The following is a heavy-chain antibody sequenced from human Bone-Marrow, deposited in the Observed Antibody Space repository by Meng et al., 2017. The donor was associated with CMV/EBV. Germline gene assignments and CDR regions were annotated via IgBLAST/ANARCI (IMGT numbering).Heavy chain of an antibody. Sequence: ASVKVSCKASGYTFTGYYMHWVRQAPGQGLEWMGWINPNSGGTNYAQKFQGRVTMTRDTSISTAYMELSRLRSDDTAVYYCARSYDFWSGYYQNNYYYCMDVWGQGTTVTVSS. D-gene: IGHD3-3*01. J-gene: IGHJ6*02. CDR3: ARSYDFWSGYYQNNYYYCMDV. CDR1: GYTFTGYY. V-gene: IGHV1-2*02. CDR2: INPNSGGT.